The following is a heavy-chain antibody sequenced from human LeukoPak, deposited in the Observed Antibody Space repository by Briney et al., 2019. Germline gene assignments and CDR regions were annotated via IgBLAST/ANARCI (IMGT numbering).Heavy chain of an antibody. CDR2: IYYSGST. CDR1: GGSISSYY. CDR3: AGYCYYYMDV. V-gene: IGHV4-59*01. Sequence: PSETLSLTCTVSGGSISSYYWSWIRQPPGKGLEWIGYIYYSGSTNYNPSLKSRVTISVDTSKNQFSLKLSSVTAADTAVYYCAGYCYYYMDVWGKGTTVTVSS. J-gene: IGHJ6*03.